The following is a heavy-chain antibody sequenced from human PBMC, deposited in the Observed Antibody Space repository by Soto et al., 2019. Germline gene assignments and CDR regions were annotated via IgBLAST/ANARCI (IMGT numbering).Heavy chain of an antibody. CDR2: SSGNGAST. J-gene: IGHJ5*02. Sequence: EVQLLESGGGLVQPGGSLRLSCAASGFSFSSYAMNWVLQAPGKGLELVSASSGNGASTYYADSVKGRVTISRDNSKDTVYLQMNSLRAEDTAVYYCAKGPYYEFWSGKDWFDPWGQGTLVTVSS. D-gene: IGHD3-3*01. CDR3: AKGPYYEFWSGKDWFDP. CDR1: GFSFSSYA. V-gene: IGHV3-23*01.